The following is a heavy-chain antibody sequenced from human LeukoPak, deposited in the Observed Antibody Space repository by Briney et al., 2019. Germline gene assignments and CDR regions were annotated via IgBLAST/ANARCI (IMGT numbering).Heavy chain of an antibody. CDR1: GFTFSDYY. CDR2: INPKSGDT. Sequence: PGGSLRLSCAASGFTFSDYYMHWVRQAPGQGLEWMGWINPKSGDTKYSQKFQGRITMTRDTSISTAYMELRRLRFDDTAVYYCARGPLEFCSGGSCYSGRNWLDPWGQGILVTVSS. D-gene: IGHD2-15*01. J-gene: IGHJ5*02. V-gene: IGHV1-2*02. CDR3: ARGPLEFCSGGSCYSGRNWLDP.